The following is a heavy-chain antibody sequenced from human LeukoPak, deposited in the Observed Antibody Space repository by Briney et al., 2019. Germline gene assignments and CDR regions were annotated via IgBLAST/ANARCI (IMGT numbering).Heavy chain of an antibody. CDR3: AKVSGGNH. CDR1: GFTFSNYA. Sequence: GGSLRLSCAASGFTFSNYAMTWVRQAPGKGLEWVSSISGSGGSAYYADSVKGRFTISRDNAKNTLNLQMSSLRAEDTAVYYCAKVSGGNHWGQGTLVTVSS. CDR2: ISGSGGSA. J-gene: IGHJ5*02. V-gene: IGHV3-23*01. D-gene: IGHD1-14*01.